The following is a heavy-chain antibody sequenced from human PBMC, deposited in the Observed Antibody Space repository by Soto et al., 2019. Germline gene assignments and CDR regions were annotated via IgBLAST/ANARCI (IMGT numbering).Heavy chain of an antibody. CDR2: IYYSGST. V-gene: IGHV4-31*03. D-gene: IGHD3-3*01. Sequence: SETLSLTCTVSGGSINSGGYYWSWIRQHPGKGLEWIGYIYYSGSTYYNPSLKSRVTISIDTSKNQFSLKLSSVTAADTAVYYCARPQTIFGLLTVFDSWGQGTLVTVSS. CDR1: GGSINSGGYY. CDR3: ARPQTIFGLLTVFDS. J-gene: IGHJ4*02.